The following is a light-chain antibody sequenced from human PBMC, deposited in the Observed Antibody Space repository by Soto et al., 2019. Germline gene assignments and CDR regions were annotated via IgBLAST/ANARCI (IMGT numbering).Light chain of an antibody. Sequence: QSVLTQPPSASGTPGQRVTISCSGSSSNIGSNYVYWYQQLPGTVPQLLIYRNSERPSGVSDRFSGSKSGTSASLAISGLRSEDEADYYCAAWDDSLSGVVVGGGTKLTVL. CDR1: SSNIGSNY. J-gene: IGLJ2*01. V-gene: IGLV1-47*01. CDR3: AAWDDSLSGVV. CDR2: RNS.